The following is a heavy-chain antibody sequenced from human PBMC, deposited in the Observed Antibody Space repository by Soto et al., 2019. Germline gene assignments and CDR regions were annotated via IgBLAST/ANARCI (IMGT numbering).Heavy chain of an antibody. CDR3: AKRAAVAGNTQYYNALDV. CDR1: GFCFGSYD. J-gene: IGHJ6*02. V-gene: IGHV3-23*01. D-gene: IGHD6-19*01. Sequence: EVQLLESGGGLVQPGGSLRLSCAASGFCFGSYDMNWVRQAPGKGLEWVAAISSSGSSTYYADLLKGRFTVSRDNSKDTVDMQMNRLRVEDTAIYYCAKRAAVAGNTQYYNALDVWGQGTEVTVFS. CDR2: ISSSGSST.